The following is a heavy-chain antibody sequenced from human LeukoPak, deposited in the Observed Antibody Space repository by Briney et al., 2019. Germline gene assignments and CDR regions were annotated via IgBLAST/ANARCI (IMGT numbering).Heavy chain of an antibody. D-gene: IGHD3-3*01. CDR3: AKEQLGRFLEWLFNFDY. J-gene: IGHJ4*02. Sequence: GGSLRLSCAASGFSVSNNFMSWVRLAAGKGLEWVSVISGSGSTYYADSVKGRFTISRDNSKNTLYLQMNSLRAEDTAVYYCAKEQLGRFLEWLFNFDYWGQGTLVTVSS. V-gene: IGHV3-53*01. CDR2: ISGSGST. CDR1: GFSVSNNF.